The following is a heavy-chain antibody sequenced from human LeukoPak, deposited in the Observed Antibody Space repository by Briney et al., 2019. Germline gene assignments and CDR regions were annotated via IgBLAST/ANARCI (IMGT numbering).Heavy chain of an antibody. CDR3: ARGSMHIYHLYTDY. J-gene: IGHJ4*02. D-gene: IGHD3-16*02. V-gene: IGHV3-7*01. CDR2: IKQDGSER. CDR1: GFTFSSYW. Sequence: GVSLRLSCAASGFTFSSYWVSWFRQAPGQGLEWVASIKQDGSERYYVDSVKGRFTISRDNAKNSLFLQLSSLRVEDTAVYYCARGSMHIYHLYTDYWGQGTLVTVSS.